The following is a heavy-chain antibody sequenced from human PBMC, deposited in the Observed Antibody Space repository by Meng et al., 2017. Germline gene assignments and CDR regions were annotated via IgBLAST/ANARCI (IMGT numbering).Heavy chain of an antibody. CDR2: IYYSGST. Sequence: QGSGPGLGKPSEPWSLPCTVSGGSISSSSYYWGWIRQPPGKGLEWIGSIYYSGSTYYNPSLKSRVTISVDTSKNQFSLKLSSVTAADTAVYYCASLRIAVAGINWFDPWGQGTLVTVSS. CDR3: ASLRIAVAGINWFDP. J-gene: IGHJ5*02. CDR1: GGSISSSSYY. D-gene: IGHD6-19*01. V-gene: IGHV4-39*07.